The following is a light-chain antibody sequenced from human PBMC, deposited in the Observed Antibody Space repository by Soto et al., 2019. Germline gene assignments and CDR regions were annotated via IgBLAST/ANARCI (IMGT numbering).Light chain of an antibody. CDR1: SSNVGTYDL. Sequence: QSALTQPASVSASPGQSITISCTGTSSNVGTYDLVSWYQHHPDKAPKLIIYEGTKRPSGISSRFSGSKSGNTASLTISGLQAEDDADYYCCSFAVGAAVVFGGGTKHTVL. V-gene: IGLV2-23*01. J-gene: IGLJ2*01. CDR2: EGT. CDR3: CSFAVGAAVV.